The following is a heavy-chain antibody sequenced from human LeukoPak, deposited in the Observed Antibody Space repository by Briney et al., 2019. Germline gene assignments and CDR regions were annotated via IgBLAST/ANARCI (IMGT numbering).Heavy chain of an antibody. CDR1: GFTFRSYT. J-gene: IGHJ6*03. CDR2: ISSSSSYI. CDR3: ATHPFWSGYHNPYYYYYMDV. Sequence: PGGSLRLSCAASGFTFRSYTMNWVRQAPGKGLEWVSSISSSSSYIYYADSMKGRLTISRDNAKNSLYLQMNSLRAEDTAVYYCATHPFWSGYHNPYYYYYMDVWGKGTTVTVSS. D-gene: IGHD3-3*01. V-gene: IGHV3-21*01.